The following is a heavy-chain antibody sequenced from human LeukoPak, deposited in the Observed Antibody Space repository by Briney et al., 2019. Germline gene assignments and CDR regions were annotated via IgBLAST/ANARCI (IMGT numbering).Heavy chain of an antibody. Sequence: PSETLSLTCSVSGGSINSYGYYWAWIRQPPGKRPEWIGSIFYSGSTHYNPSLQSRITISADTSMGQFSLKLSSVTAADTAVYYCARQGVGATDFWGQGSLVTVSS. J-gene: IGHJ4*02. CDR3: ARQGVGATDF. CDR1: GGSINSYGYY. D-gene: IGHD1-26*01. V-gene: IGHV4-39*01. CDR2: IFYSGST.